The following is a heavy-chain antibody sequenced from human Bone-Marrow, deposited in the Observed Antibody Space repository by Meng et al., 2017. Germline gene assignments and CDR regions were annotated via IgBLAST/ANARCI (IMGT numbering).Heavy chain of an antibody. J-gene: IGHJ5*02. D-gene: IGHD1-1*01. CDR3: AREVVNYSFDP. V-gene: IGHV4-4*02. Sequence: SETLSLTCAVSGDSISSGNWWSWVRQPPGKGLEWIGEISHSGSTNYNVSLKSQVSISVDKSKNQFSLKLSSVTAADTAVYYCAREVVNYSFDPWGQGTLVTVSS. CDR1: GDSISSGNW. CDR2: ISHSGST.